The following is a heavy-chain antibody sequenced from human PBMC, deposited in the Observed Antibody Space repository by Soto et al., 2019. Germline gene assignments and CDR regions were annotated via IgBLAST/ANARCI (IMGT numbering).Heavy chain of an antibody. D-gene: IGHD4-17*01. J-gene: IGHJ4*02. CDR2: IYYSGST. V-gene: IGHV4-61*01. CDR1: GGSVSSGSYY. CDR3: ARDGGDYVF. Sequence: PSETLSLTCTVSGGSVSSGSYYWSWIRQPPGKGLEWIGYIYYSGSTNYNPSLKSRVTISVDTSKNQFSLKLSSVTAADTAVYYCARDGGDYVFWGQGTLVTVS.